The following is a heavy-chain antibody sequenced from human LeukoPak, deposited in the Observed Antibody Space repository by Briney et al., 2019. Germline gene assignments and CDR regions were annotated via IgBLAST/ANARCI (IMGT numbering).Heavy chain of an antibody. CDR3: VRGWWSFDY. J-gene: IGHJ4*02. CDR2: IYPGDSDT. CDR1: GYPFTSFW. V-gene: IGHV5-51*01. Sequence: GGSLQISCKGSGYPFTSFWIGWVRQMPGKGLEWMASIYPGDSDTTYSPSFQGQVTISADKSSSTAYLRLSSLKASDTAIYYCVRGWWSFDYWGQGSLVTVSS. D-gene: IGHD3-16*01.